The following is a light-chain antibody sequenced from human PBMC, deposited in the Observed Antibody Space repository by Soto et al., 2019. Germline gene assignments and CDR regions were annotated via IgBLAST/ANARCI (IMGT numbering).Light chain of an antibody. CDR2: GAS. CDR3: QQYNDWPLT. V-gene: IGKV3D-15*01. J-gene: IGKJ4*01. CDR1: QSVDSN. Sequence: EIVLTHSPSTLSLSPGCGSTLSCRASQSVDSNLAWYQQKPGKTPRLLIYGASTRPTGIPARLSGSGYGTELTLTIISLKYEDSAVYYCQQYNDWPLTFGGGTKVDIK.